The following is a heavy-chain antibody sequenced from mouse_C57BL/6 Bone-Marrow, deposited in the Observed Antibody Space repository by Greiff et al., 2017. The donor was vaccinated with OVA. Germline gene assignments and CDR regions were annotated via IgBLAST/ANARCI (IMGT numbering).Heavy chain of an antibody. J-gene: IGHJ2*01. V-gene: IGHV1-26*01. D-gene: IGHD1-1*01. CDR1: GYTFTDYY. CDR2: INPNNGGP. Sequence: EVQLQQSGPELVKPGASVKISCKASGYTFTDYYMNWVKQSHGKSLEWIGDINPNNGGPNYNQKFKGKATLTVDKSSRTVYMELLSLTSEDSAVYDCARSLMTTVVDYWGQGTTRTVSS. CDR3: ARSLMTTVVDY.